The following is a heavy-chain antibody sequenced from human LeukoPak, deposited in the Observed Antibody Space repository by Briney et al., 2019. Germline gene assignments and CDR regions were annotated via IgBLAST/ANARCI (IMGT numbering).Heavy chain of an antibody. Sequence: GGSLRLSCAASGFTVSSNYMSWVRQAPGKGLEWVSVIYSGGTTYYTDSVKGRFTISRDNSKNTLYHQMNSLRVEDTAVYYCANSPYCSSTSCYGFDYWGQGTLVTVSS. CDR3: ANSPYCSSTSCYGFDY. V-gene: IGHV3-66*01. J-gene: IGHJ4*02. CDR2: IYSGGTT. D-gene: IGHD2-2*01. CDR1: GFTVSSNY.